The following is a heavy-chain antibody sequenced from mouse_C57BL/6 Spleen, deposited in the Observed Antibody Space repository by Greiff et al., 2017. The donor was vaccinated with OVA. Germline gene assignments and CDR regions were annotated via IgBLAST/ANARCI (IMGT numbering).Heavy chain of an antibody. J-gene: IGHJ2*01. CDR3: ACYGYDGGYFDY. CDR1: GYTFTSYW. V-gene: IGHV1-55*01. CDR2: IYPGSGST. D-gene: IGHD2-2*01. Sequence: QVQLKQPGAELVKPGASVKMSCKASGYTFTSYWITWVKQRPGQGLEWIGDIYPGSGSTNYNEKFKSKATLTVDTSSSTAYMQLSSLTSEDSAVDYYACYGYDGGYFDYWGQGTTLTVSS.